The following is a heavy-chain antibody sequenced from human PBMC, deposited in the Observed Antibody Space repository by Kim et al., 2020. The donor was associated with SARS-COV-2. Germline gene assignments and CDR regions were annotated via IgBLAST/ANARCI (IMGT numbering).Heavy chain of an antibody. CDR3: ARDEYQLLAPHGMDV. V-gene: IGHV1-46*01. J-gene: IGHJ6*02. CDR1: GYTFTSYY. D-gene: IGHD2-2*01. CDR2: INPSGGST. Sequence: ASVKVSCKASGYTFTSYYMHWVRQAPGQGLEWMGIINPSGGSTSYAQKFQGRVTMTRDTSTSTVYMELSSLRSEDTAVYYCARDEYQLLAPHGMDVWGQGTTVTVSS.